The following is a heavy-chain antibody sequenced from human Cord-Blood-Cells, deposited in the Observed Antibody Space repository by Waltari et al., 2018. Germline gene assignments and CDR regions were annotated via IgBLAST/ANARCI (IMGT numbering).Heavy chain of an antibody. V-gene: IGHV3-48*03. D-gene: IGHD3-10*01. Sequence: EVQLVESGGGLVQPGGYLRLSCAASGSTFSRYEMNWVRQAPGKGLEWVSYISSSGSTIYYADSVKGRFTISRDNAKNSLYLQMNSLRAEDTAVYYCARDGGSGSSIIPYWGQGTLVTVSS. J-gene: IGHJ4*02. CDR1: GSTFSRYE. CDR2: ISSSGSTI. CDR3: ARDGGSGSSIIPY.